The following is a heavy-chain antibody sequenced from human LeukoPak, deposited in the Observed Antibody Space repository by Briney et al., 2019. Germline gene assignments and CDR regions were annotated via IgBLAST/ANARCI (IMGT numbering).Heavy chain of an antibody. V-gene: IGHV1-69*13. CDR1: GGTFSSYA. J-gene: IGHJ6*02. D-gene: IGHD5-18*01. Sequence: ASVKVSCKASGGTFSSYAISWVRQAPGQGLEWMGGIIPIFGTANYAQKFQGRVTITADESTSTAYMELSSLRSEDTAVYYCASANRGYANPGYSYGPFYYYGMDVWGQGTTVTVSS. CDR3: ASANRGYANPGYSYGPFYYYGMDV. CDR2: IIPIFGTA.